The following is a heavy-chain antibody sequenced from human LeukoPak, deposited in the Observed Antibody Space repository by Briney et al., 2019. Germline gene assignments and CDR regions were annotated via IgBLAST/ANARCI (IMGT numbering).Heavy chain of an antibody. J-gene: IGHJ4*02. V-gene: IGHV1-46*01. CDR3: ARDNHSSGWYKRLDY. D-gene: IGHD6-19*01. CDR1: GYTFTSYY. Sequence: ASVKVSCKASGYTFTSYYMHWVRQAPGQGLEWMGIINPSGGSTSYAQKFQGRVTMTRDTSTSTVYMELSSLRSEDTAVYYCARDNHSSGWYKRLDYWGQGTLVTVSS. CDR2: INPSGGST.